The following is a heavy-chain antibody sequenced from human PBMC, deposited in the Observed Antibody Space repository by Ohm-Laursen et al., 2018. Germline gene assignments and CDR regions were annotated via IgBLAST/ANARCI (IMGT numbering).Heavy chain of an antibody. Sequence: SLRLSCAASGFSFSSYYMNWVRQAPGKGLEWVSYISSGTSTVYYADSVKGRFTISRDNAKNSLFLQMDSLRAEDTAVYYCARKLYYFDYWGQGTLVTVSS. V-gene: IGHV3-48*01. CDR3: ARKLYYFDY. J-gene: IGHJ4*02. CDR1: GFSFSSYY. CDR2: ISSGTSTV. D-gene: IGHD2-15*01.